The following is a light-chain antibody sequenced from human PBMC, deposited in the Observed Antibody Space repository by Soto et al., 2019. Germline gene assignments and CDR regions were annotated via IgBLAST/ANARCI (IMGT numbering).Light chain of an antibody. CDR2: EVS. CDR1: SSVVGSYKF. Sequence: QSVLTQPASVSGSPGQSITISCTGTSSVVGSYKFVSWYQQHPGKAPKVLIYEVSKRPSGVFNRFSGSKSGNTASLTISGLQAEDEADYYCCSYAGSRIFVFGTGTKVTDL. V-gene: IGLV2-23*02. CDR3: CSYAGSRIFV. J-gene: IGLJ1*01.